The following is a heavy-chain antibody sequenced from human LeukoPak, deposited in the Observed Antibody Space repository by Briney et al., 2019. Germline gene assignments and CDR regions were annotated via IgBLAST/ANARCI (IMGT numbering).Heavy chain of an antibody. V-gene: IGHV3-30*02. CDR1: GFTFSSYG. D-gene: IGHD3-10*01. CDR3: AKAPVGYYYGSGSYY. J-gene: IGHJ4*02. Sequence: GGSLRLSCAASGFTFSSYGMHWVRQAPGKGLEWVAFIRYDGSNKYYADSVKGRFTISRDNSKNTLYLQMNSLRAEDTAVYYCAKAPVGYYYGSGSYYWGQGTLVTVSS. CDR2: IRYDGSNK.